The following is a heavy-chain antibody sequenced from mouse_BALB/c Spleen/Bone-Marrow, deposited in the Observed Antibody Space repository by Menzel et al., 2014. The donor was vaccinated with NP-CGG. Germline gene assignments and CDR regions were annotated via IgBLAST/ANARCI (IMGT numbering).Heavy chain of an antibody. CDR2: ISSGSSTI. CDR3: ASGVFTRYWYFDV. CDR1: GFTFSSFG. V-gene: IGHV5-17*02. Sequence: EVKLMESGGGLVQPGGSRKLSCAASGFTFSSFGMHWVRQAPEKGLEWVAYISSGSSTIYYADTVKGRFTISRDNPKNTLFLQMTRLRSEDTAMYYCASGVFTRYWYFDVWGAGTTVTVSS. J-gene: IGHJ1*01. D-gene: IGHD1-1*01.